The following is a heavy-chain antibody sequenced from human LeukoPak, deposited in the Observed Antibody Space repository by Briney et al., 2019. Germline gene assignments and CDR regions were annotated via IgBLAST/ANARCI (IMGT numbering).Heavy chain of an antibody. J-gene: IGHJ6*02. V-gene: IGHV3-30-3*01. CDR1: GCTFSSYA. Sequence: GRSLRLSCAASGCTFSSYAMHWVRQAPGKGLEWVAVISYDGSNKYYADSVKGRFTISRDNSKNTLYLQMNSLRAEDTAVYYCARDLKEPHYYYYYGMDVWGQGTTVTVSS. CDR2: ISYDGSNK. D-gene: IGHD1-26*01. CDR3: ARDLKEPHYYYYYGMDV.